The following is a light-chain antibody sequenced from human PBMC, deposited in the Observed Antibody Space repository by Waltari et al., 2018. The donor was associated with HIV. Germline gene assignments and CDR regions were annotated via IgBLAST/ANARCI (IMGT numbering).Light chain of an antibody. CDR2: GAS. J-gene: IGKJ5*01. CDR3: QQYNNWPFT. Sequence: ETVMTQSTVTLSVSPGERATLSCRASRSISNNLAWYQQKPGQPPRLLIYGASTRTTNIPGNFSGTGSETEFTLTISSLQSEDFAVYYCQQYNNWPFTFGQGTRLEIK. CDR1: RSISNN. V-gene: IGKV3-15*01.